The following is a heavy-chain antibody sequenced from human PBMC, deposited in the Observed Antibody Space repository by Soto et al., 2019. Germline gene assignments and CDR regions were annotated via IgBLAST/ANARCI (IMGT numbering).Heavy chain of an antibody. CDR2: IYYSGST. CDR3: ARESRGVDYASGLEYYYMDV. D-gene: IGHD4-17*01. J-gene: IGHJ6*03. V-gene: IGHV4-31*02. CDR1: VGSISSGGYY. Sequence: LCVGSISSGGYYWSWIRQHPGKGLEWIGYIYYSGSTYYNPSLKSRVTISVDTSKNQFSLKLSSVTAADTAVYYCARESRGVDYASGLEYYYMDVWGKGTTVTVSS.